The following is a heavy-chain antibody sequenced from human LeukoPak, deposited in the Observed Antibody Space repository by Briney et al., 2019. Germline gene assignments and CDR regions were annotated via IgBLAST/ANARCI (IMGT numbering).Heavy chain of an antibody. CDR1: GFTFSSYG. D-gene: IGHD3-22*01. CDR3: ARINMIVVVGGDY. V-gene: IGHV3-30*02. Sequence: GGSLRLSCAASGFTFSSYGMHWVRQAPGKGLEWVAFIRYDGSNKYYADSVKGRFTISRDNSKNTLYLQMNSLRVEDTAVYYRARINMIVVVGGDYWGQGTLVTVSS. J-gene: IGHJ4*02. CDR2: IRYDGSNK.